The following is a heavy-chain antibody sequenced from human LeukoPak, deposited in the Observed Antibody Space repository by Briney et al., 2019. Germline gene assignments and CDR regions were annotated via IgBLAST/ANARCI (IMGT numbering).Heavy chain of an antibody. CDR1: GFSFSSYA. D-gene: IGHD3-22*01. CDR3: ARPYPYYYDSSGYYFQH. V-gene: IGHV3-23*01. Sequence: GGSLRLSCAASGFSFSSYAMSWVRQAPGKGLEWVSAISGGGGTTYYADSVKGRFTISRDNSRNTLYLQMNSLRVEDTAVYYCARPYPYYYDSSGYYFQHWARAPWSPSPQ. CDR2: ISGGGGTT. J-gene: IGHJ1*01.